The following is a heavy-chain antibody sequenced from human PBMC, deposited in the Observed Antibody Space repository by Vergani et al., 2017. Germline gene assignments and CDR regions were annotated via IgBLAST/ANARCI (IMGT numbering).Heavy chain of an antibody. D-gene: IGHD1-26*01. CDR1: GGTFSSYD. Sequence: QVQLVQSGAEVKKPGSSVKVSCKASGGTFSSYDISWVRQAPGQGLEWMGRIIPIFGTANYAQKFQGRVTITADESTSTAYMELSSLRSEDTAVYYCARDRGGGSTATNWFDPWGQGTLVTVSS. CDR3: ARDRGGGSTATNWFDP. V-gene: IGHV1-69*18. J-gene: IGHJ5*02. CDR2: IIPIFGTA.